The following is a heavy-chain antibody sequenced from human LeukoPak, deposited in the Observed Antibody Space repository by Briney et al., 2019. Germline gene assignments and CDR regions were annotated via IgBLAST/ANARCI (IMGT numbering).Heavy chain of an antibody. D-gene: IGHD3-22*01. Sequence: GASVKVSCKASGGTFISYAISWVRQAPGQGLEWMGRIIPILGIANYAQKFQGRVTITADKSTSTAYMELSSLRSEDTAVYYCARGETYYYHSSGSNAFDIWGQGTMVTVSS. CDR1: GGTFISYA. CDR3: ARGETYYYHSSGSNAFDI. J-gene: IGHJ3*02. V-gene: IGHV1-69*04. CDR2: IIPILGIA.